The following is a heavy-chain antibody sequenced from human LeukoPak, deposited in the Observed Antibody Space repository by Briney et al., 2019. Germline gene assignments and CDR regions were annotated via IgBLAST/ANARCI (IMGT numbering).Heavy chain of an antibody. J-gene: IGHJ4*02. Sequence: GGSLRLSCAASGFTFSSYAMHWVRQAPGKGLEWVAVISYDGSNKYYADSVKGRFTISRDNSKNTLYLQMNSLRAEDTAVYYCARDWHYGSGSYLDYWGQGTLVTVSS. V-gene: IGHV3-30*04. CDR2: ISYDGSNK. CDR3: ARDWHYGSGSYLDY. CDR1: GFTFSSYA. D-gene: IGHD3-10*01.